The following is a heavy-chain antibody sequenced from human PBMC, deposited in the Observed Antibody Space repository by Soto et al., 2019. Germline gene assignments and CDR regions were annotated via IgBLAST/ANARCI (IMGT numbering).Heavy chain of an antibody. J-gene: IGHJ6*02. CDR1: GFTFSNYD. V-gene: IGHV3-13*01. CDR2: ITTAGDT. Sequence: EVQLVESGGGLVQPGGSLRLSCAASGFTFSNYDMHWVRQVTGKGLEWVSGITTAGDTYYSGSVKGRFTISREKAKNSLYLQMNGLSAGDTAVYYCARELHGGSYGMDVWGQGTTVTVSS. CDR3: ARELHGGSYGMDV.